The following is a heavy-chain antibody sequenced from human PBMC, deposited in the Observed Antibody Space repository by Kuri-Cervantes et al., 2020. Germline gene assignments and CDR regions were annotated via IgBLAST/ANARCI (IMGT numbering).Heavy chain of an antibody. J-gene: IGHJ4*02. CDR1: GYSFTSYW. D-gene: IGHD6-19*01. CDR3: VSDVGVAGTGRFY. Sequence: KVSCKGSGYSFTSYWIGWVRQMPGKGLEWMGIIYPGDSHTKYSPSFQGRVTISADNSITTAYLQWSSLKASDTAIYYCVSDVGVAGTGRFYWGQGTRGTVSS. CDR2: IYPGDSHT. V-gene: IGHV5-51*01.